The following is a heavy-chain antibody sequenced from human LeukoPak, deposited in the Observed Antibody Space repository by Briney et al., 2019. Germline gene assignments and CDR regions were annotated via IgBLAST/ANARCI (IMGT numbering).Heavy chain of an antibody. J-gene: IGHJ4*02. V-gene: IGHV3-53*01. CDR2: IYSGGST. D-gene: IGHD3-3*01. Sequence: TGGSLRLSCAASGFTVSSNYMSWVRQAPGKGLEWVSVIYSGGSTYYADSVKGRFTISRDNSKNTLYLQTNSLRAEDTAVYYCARESSRFGVVTYRDLDYWGQGTLVTVSS. CDR1: GFTVSSNY. CDR3: ARESSRFGVVTYRDLDY.